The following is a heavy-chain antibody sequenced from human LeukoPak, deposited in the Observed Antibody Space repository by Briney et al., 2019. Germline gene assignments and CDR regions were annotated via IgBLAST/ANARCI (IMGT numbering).Heavy chain of an antibody. Sequence: PGGSLRLSCAAPGFTFSSYGMHWVRQAPGKGLEWVAVISYDGNNKYYADSVKGRFTISRDNSKNTLYLQMNSLRAEDTAVYYCAKDVGSGSLTNFDYWGQGTLVTVSS. CDR2: ISYDGNNK. J-gene: IGHJ4*02. D-gene: IGHD1-26*01. V-gene: IGHV3-30*18. CDR3: AKDVGSGSLTNFDY. CDR1: GFTFSSYG.